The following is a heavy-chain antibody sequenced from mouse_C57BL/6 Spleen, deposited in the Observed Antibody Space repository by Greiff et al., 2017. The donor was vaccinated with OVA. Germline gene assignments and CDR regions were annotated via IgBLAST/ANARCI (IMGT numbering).Heavy chain of an antibody. V-gene: IGHV3-8*01. CDR1: GYSITSDY. CDR3: ARYGVHYYGSSWYFDV. J-gene: IGHJ1*03. CDR2: ISYSGST. D-gene: IGHD1-1*01. Sequence: EVKLMESGPGLAKPSQTLSLTCSVTGYSITSDYWNWIRKFPGNKLEYMGYISYSGSTYYNPSLKSRISITRDTSKNQYYLQLNSVTTEDTATYYCARYGVHYYGSSWYFDVWGTGTTVTVSS.